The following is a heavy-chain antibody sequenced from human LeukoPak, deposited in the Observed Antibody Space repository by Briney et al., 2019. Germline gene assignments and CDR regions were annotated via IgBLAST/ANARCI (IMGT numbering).Heavy chain of an antibody. CDR3: ARRAGAYSHPYDY. J-gene: IGHJ4*02. CDR1: GFTVSSNS. D-gene: IGHD4/OR15-4a*01. V-gene: IGHV3-53*01. Sequence: GGSLRLSCTVSGFTVSSNSMSWVRQARGKGLEWVSFIYSDNTHYSDSVKGRFTISRDNSKNTLYLQMNSLRAEDTAVYYCARRAGAYSHPYDYRGREPWSPSP. CDR2: IYSDNT.